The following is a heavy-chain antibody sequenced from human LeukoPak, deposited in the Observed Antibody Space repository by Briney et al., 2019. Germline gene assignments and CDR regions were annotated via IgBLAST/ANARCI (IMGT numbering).Heavy chain of an antibody. CDR3: ARGPPLFDP. V-gene: IGHV3-48*01. D-gene: IGHD3-16*02. J-gene: IGHJ5*02. CDR1: GFTFSSYS. CDR2: ISTSGSTI. Sequence: GGSLRLSCAASGFTFSSYSMNWVRQAPGKGLEWVSYISTSGSTIYYADSVEGRFTISRDNAKNSLYLQMDSLRAEDTAVYYCARGPPLFDPWGQGTLVTVSS.